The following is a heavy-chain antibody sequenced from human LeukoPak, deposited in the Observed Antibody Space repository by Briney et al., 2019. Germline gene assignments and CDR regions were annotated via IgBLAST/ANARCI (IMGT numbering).Heavy chain of an antibody. CDR3: ARGLDCSSTSCYTGSNWFDP. D-gene: IGHD2-2*02. CDR2: IYHSGST. J-gene: IGHJ5*02. CDR1: GGSISSGGYS. Sequence: SETLSLTCAVSGGSISSGGYSWSWIRQPPGKGLEWIGYIYHSGSTYYNPSLKSRVTISVDRSKNQFSLKLSSVTAADTAVYYCARGLDCSSTSCYTGSNWFDPWGQGTLVTVSS. V-gene: IGHV4-30-2*01.